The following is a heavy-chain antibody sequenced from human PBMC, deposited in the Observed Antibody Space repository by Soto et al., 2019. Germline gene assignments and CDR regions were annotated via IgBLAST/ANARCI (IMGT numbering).Heavy chain of an antibody. CDR2: IWYDGSNE. D-gene: IGHD3-3*01. V-gene: IGHV3-33*01. CDR1: GFTFTIYG. J-gene: IGHJ6*02. Sequence: GGSLRLSCAASGFTFTIYGMHWVRQAPGKGLEWVAVIWYDGSNENYADSVKGRFTISRDNSKNTLYLQMNSLRAEDTAVYYCARDLEWISTDLYGMDVWGQGTTVTVSS. CDR3: ARDLEWISTDLYGMDV.